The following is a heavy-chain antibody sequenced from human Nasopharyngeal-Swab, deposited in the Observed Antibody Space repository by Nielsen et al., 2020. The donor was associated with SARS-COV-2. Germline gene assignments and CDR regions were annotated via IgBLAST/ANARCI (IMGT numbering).Heavy chain of an antibody. J-gene: IGHJ4*02. D-gene: IGHD4-17*01. Sequence: GGSLRLSCAASGFTVSSNYMSWVRQAPGKGLEWVSVIYSGGSTYYADSVKGRFTISRDNSKNTLYLQMNSLRAEDTAVHYCARDIYGDYPFDYWGQGTLVTVSS. CDR1: GFTVSSNY. V-gene: IGHV3-53*01. CDR2: IYSGGST. CDR3: ARDIYGDYPFDY.